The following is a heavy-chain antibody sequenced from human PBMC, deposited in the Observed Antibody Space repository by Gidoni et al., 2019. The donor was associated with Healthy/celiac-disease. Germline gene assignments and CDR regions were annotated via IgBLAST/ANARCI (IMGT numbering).Heavy chain of an antibody. D-gene: IGHD2-8*01. CDR3: ARHRILMVYAPDYYYYGMDV. CDR2: ISAYNGNT. Sequence: QVQLVQSGAEVKKPGASVKVSCKASGYTFTSYGISWVRQAPGQGLEWMGWISAYNGNTNYAQKLQGRVTMTTDTSTSTAYMELRSLRSDDTAVYYCARHRILMVYAPDYYYYGMDVWGQGTTVTVSS. J-gene: IGHJ6*02. V-gene: IGHV1-18*01. CDR1: GYTFTSYG.